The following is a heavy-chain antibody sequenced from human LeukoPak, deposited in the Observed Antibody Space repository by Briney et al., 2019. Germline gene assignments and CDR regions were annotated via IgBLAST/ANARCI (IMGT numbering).Heavy chain of an antibody. CDR1: GFTFSSYA. D-gene: IGHD5-12*01. Sequence: GGSLRLSCAASGFTFSSYAMSWVRQAPGKGLEWVSAISGSGGSTYYADSVKGRFTISRDNSKNTLYLQMNSLRAEDTAVYYCAKDPQGGYDLAGGPFYYWGQGTLVTVSS. CDR3: AKDPQGGYDLAGGPFYY. V-gene: IGHV3-23*01. CDR2: ISGSGGST. J-gene: IGHJ4*02.